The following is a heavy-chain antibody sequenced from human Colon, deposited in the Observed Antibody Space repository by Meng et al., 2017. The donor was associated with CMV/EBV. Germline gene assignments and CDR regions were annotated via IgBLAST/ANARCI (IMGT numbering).Heavy chain of an antibody. D-gene: IGHD5-24*01. CDR2: IYYTGND. J-gene: IGHJ2*01. V-gene: IGHV4-39*07. CDR3: ARMALHWYFDL. Sequence: HLQEPGPVPVKPPEPLSLPCTVSGDSISGRSYYWGWICQPPGKGLEWIASIYYTGNDYHNPSLKSRVTISIDTSNNQFSLRLTSVTAADTAVYYCARMALHWYFDLWGRGTLVTVSS. CDR1: GDSISGRSYY.